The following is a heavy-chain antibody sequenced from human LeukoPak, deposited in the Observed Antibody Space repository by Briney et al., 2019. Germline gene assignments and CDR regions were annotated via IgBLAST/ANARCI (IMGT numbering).Heavy chain of an antibody. CDR2: ISAYNGET. V-gene: IGHV1-18*01. D-gene: IGHD5-12*01. CDR3: AGSVATIDY. CDR1: GYTFTRYG. J-gene: IGHJ4*02. Sequence: ASVKVSCKASGYTFTRYGISWVRQAPGQGLEWMGWISAYNGETNYAQKLQGRVTMTTDTSTSTAYMELRGLRSDDTAVYYCAGSVATIDYWGQGTLVTVSS.